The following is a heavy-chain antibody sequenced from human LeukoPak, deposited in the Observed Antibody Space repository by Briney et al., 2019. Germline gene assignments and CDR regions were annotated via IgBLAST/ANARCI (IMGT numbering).Heavy chain of an antibody. CDR3: AKSWFGEYQDFDYGMYV. D-gene: IGHD3-10*01. J-gene: IGHJ6*04. CDR2: ISGSGGST. V-gene: IGHV3-23*01. CDR1: GFSFSSYA. Sequence: GGSLRLSCAVSGFSFSSYAMSGVRQAPGRGLEWVSSISGSGGSTYYADSVKGRFTISRDNSKNTLYLQMNSLRAEDTAVYYCAKSWFGEYQDFDYGMYVWGKGTTVTVSS.